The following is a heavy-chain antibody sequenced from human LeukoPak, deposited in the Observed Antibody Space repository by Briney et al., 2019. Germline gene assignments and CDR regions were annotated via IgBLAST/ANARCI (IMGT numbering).Heavy chain of an antibody. D-gene: IGHD5-18*01. V-gene: IGHV3-23*01. Sequence: GGSLRLSCAASRFTFSSYAMSWVRQAPGKGLEWVSAISGSGGSTYYADSVKGRFTISRDNSENTLYLQMNSLRAEDTAVYYCAKDLVGSYGPNLYYFDYWGQGTLVTVSP. CDR3: AKDLVGSYGPNLYYFDY. J-gene: IGHJ4*02. CDR1: RFTFSSYA. CDR2: ISGSGGST.